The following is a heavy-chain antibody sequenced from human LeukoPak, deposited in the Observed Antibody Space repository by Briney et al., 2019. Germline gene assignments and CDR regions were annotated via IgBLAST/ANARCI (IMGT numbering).Heavy chain of an antibody. J-gene: IGHJ4*02. V-gene: IGHV4-4*07. D-gene: IGHD4-17*01. CDR2: ISASGST. CDR3: AREITVTRPFDY. Sequence: PSETLSLTCTVSNGSISIYYWSWVRQPAGKGLEWIGRISASGSTNYNPSLKNRVTMSLDTSKNQFSLKLSSVTAADTAVYYCAREITVTRPFDYWGPGTLVTVSS. CDR1: NGSISIYY.